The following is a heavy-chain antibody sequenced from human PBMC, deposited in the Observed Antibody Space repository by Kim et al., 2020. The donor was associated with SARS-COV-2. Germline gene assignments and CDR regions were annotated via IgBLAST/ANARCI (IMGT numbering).Heavy chain of an antibody. CDR3: AKGRVFDY. CDR2: ISYDGSNK. CDR1: GFTFSSYD. J-gene: IGHJ4*02. V-gene: IGHV3-30*18. Sequence: GGSLRLSCAASGFTFSSYDMHWVRQAPGKGLEWVAVISYDGSNKYYADSVKGRFTISRDNSKNTLYLQMNSLRVEDTAVYYCAKGRVFDYWGQGTLVTVSS. D-gene: IGHD3-10*01.